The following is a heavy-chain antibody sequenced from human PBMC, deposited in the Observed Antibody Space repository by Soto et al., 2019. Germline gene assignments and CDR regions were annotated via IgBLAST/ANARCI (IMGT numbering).Heavy chain of an antibody. Sequence: QDQLVQSGGEVKKPGASVKVSCKASGYSFTNYGITWVRQAPGQGFEWMGWISAYNGDTNYAQKLQGRGTMTTDAYTSTAYLELRSLRSDDTAVYYCARDRGVAPPVAGNTHYYYYMDVWDKGTTVTVSS. CDR2: ISAYNGDT. J-gene: IGHJ6*03. CDR1: GYSFTNYG. V-gene: IGHV1-18*01. CDR3: ARDRGVAPPVAGNTHYYYYMDV. D-gene: IGHD6-19*01.